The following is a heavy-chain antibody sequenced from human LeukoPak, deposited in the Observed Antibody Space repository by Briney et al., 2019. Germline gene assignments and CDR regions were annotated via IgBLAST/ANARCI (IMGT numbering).Heavy chain of an antibody. CDR1: GGSVNSGSYY. CDR3: ASVYDYVQS. CDR2: IYYSGST. V-gene: IGHV4-61*01. D-gene: IGHD3-16*01. J-gene: IGHJ4*02. Sequence: PSETLSLTCTVSGGSVNSGSYYWSWIRQPPGKGLEWIGYIYYSGSTNCNPSLKSRVTVSVDTSKNQFSLKMSPVTAADTAVYYCASVYDYVQSWGQGTLVTVSS.